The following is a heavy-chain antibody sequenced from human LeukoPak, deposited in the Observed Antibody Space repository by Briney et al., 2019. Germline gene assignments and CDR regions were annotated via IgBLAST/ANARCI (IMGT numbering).Heavy chain of an antibody. V-gene: IGHV3-30-3*01. CDR2: VSTDGSNQ. D-gene: IGHD2-2*01. CDR3: AKVFSSTSSYVDY. J-gene: IGHJ4*02. CDR1: GFTFRSFA. Sequence: PGRSLRLSCAASGFTFRSFAMHWVRQAPGKGLEWVAVVSTDGSNQFYADSVKGRFTISRDNSKNTLYLQMNSLRAEDTAVYYCAKVFSSTSSYVDYWGQGTLVTVSS.